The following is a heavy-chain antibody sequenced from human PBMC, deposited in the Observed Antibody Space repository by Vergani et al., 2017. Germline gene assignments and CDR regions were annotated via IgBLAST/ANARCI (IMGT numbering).Heavy chain of an antibody. D-gene: IGHD5-18*01. CDR1: GFSFGYCA. J-gene: IGHJ4*02. V-gene: IGHV3-49*04. CDR2: IRNKAYGGTT. Sequence: EVQLVESGGGLVPPGRSLRLSCAASGFSFGYCAMTWVRQAPGKGLEWVAFIRNKAYGGTTEYAASVKGRFTISRDDSKRLAYLQLSGLKTEDTAVYFCSRGRGYSFGYSDYWGQGTLVTVSS. CDR3: SRGRGYSFGYSDY.